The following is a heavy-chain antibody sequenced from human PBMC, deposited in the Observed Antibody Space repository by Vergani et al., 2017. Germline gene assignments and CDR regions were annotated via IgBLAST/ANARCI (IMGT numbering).Heavy chain of an antibody. CDR3: ARGKLVPYYYYYGMDV. CDR1: GGSFSGYF. Sequence: QVQLQESGPGLVKPSETLSLTCAVYGGSFSGYFWSWLRQPPGKGLEWIGEVNHSGSTIYNPSLKSRVTISVDTSKNQFSLKLRSVTAADTAVYYCARGKLVPYYYYYGMDVWGQGTTVTVSS. V-gene: IGHV4-34*01. D-gene: IGHD6-13*01. CDR2: VNHSGST. J-gene: IGHJ6*02.